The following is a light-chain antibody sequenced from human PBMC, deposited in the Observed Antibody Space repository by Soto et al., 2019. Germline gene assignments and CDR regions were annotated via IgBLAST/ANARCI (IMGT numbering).Light chain of an antibody. V-gene: IGLV1-40*01. J-gene: IGLJ1*01. CDR1: SSNLGAGYD. CDR3: QSYDSSLIVSKV. CDR2: PNS. Sequence: QSVLTQPPSVSGAPGQRVTISCSGSSSNLGAGYDVQWYQQFPGTAPKLLIYPNSARPSGVPDRFSGSKSGTSASLAITGLQDEDEADYYCQSYDSSLIVSKVFGTGTKVTVL.